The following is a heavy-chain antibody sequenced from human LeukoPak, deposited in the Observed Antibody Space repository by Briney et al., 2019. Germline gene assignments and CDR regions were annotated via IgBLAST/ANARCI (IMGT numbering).Heavy chain of an antibody. V-gene: IGHV3-7*01. D-gene: IGHD3-16*01. CDR3: ARVMSASVWRSYGSYYYYYYMDI. J-gene: IGHJ6*03. CDR2: IKQDGSEK. CDR1: GFTLSSYW. Sequence: PGRSLRLSCAASGFTLSSYWMSWVRQAPGKGLEWVANIKQDGSEKYSVDSVKGRFNISRDNAKNSLYMQMNSLRDEDTAVYYCARVMSASVWRSYGSYYYYYYMDIWGKGTTVTVSS.